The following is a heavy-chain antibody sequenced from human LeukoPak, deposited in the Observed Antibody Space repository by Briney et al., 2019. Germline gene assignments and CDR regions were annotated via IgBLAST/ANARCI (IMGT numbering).Heavy chain of an antibody. V-gene: IGHV3-30-3*01. Sequence: GGSLRLSCAASGFTFSSYAMHWVRQAPGKGLEWVAVISYDGSNKYYADSVKGRFTISRDNSKNTLYPQMNSLRAEDTAVYYCAVGIGWLDYWGQGTLVTVSS. CDR1: GFTFSSYA. CDR2: ISYDGSNK. CDR3: AVGIGWLDY. D-gene: IGHD6-19*01. J-gene: IGHJ4*02.